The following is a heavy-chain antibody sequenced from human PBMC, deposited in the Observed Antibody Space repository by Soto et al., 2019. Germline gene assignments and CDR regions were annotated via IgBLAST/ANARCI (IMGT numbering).Heavy chain of an antibody. CDR1: GFTFSTYG. CDR3: ASDGWVVVAGLDY. Sequence: QVQLVESGGGVVQPGRSLRLSCAASGFTFSTYGMHWVRQAPGKGLEWVAGMWYDGSNKYYADSVKGRFTISRDNSKNTLYLQMNSLRAGDTAVYDCASDGWVVVAGLDYWGQGSLVTVSS. D-gene: IGHD2-15*01. CDR2: MWYDGSNK. V-gene: IGHV3-33*01. J-gene: IGHJ4*02.